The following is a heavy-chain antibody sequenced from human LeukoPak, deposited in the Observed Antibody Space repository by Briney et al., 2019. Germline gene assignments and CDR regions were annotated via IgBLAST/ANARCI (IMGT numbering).Heavy chain of an antibody. J-gene: IGHJ4*02. CDR1: GYIFTGYW. CDR2: INPNSGNT. Sequence: ASVQVSCKASGYIFTGYWIHWVRQAPGQGLGWMGVINPNSGNTNNAQKFQGRVTMTRDTSINTAYMELNGLTGDDTAVYHCAREMSPATTTLVAYWGQGTLVTVSS. D-gene: IGHD1-1*01. CDR3: AREMSPATTTLVAY. V-gene: IGHV1-2*02.